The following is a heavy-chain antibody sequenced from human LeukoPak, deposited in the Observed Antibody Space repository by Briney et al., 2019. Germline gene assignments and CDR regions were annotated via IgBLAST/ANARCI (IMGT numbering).Heavy chain of an antibody. Sequence: GGSLRLSCAASGFTFSSYSMNWVRQAPGKGLEWVSAISSSGGSTYYADSVKGRFTISRDNSKNTLSLQMNSLRAEDTALYYCARSGYYDSSGYSVYWGQGTLVTVSS. V-gene: IGHV3-23*01. D-gene: IGHD3-22*01. CDR1: GFTFSSYS. J-gene: IGHJ4*02. CDR2: ISSSGGST. CDR3: ARSGYYDSSGYSVY.